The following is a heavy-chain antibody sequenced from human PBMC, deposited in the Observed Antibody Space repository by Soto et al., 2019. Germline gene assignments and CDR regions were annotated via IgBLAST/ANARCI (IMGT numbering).Heavy chain of an antibody. J-gene: IGHJ5*02. V-gene: IGHV3-74*03. Sequence: PGGSLRLSCAASGFTFSSYWMHWVRQVPGKGLVWVSHIDSDGNSTTYADSVKGRFTISRDNAKNTVYLQMSSLRADDTAVYYCAKDLARNPLEFVVGVTRPFDPWGQGTLVTVSS. CDR1: GFTFSSYW. CDR2: IDSDGNST. CDR3: AKDLARNPLEFVVGVTRPFDP. D-gene: IGHD1-26*01.